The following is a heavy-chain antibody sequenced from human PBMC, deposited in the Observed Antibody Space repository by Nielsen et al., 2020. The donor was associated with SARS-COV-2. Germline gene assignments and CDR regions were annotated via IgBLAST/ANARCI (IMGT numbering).Heavy chain of an antibody. CDR3: ARGDLVVVPSPILGLGPFFYYFYLDV. J-gene: IGHJ6*03. D-gene: IGHD2-2*01. V-gene: IGHV4-4*01. CDR2: IYHSGST. CDR1: GGSISSSNW. Sequence: GSLRLSCAVSGGSISSSNWWSWVRQPPGKGLEWIGEIYHSGSTNYNPSLKSRVTISVDKSKNQFSLRLTSVSAADTAVYFCARGDLVVVPSPILGLGPFFYYFYLDVWGKGTTVTVSS.